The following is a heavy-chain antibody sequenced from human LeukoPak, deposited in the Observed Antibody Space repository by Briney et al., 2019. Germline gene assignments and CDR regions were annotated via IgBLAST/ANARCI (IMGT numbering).Heavy chain of an antibody. V-gene: IGHV1-24*01. Sequence: ASVTVSCKVSGYTLTELSMHWVRQAPGKGLEWMGGFDPEDGETIYAQKFQGRVTMTEDTSTDTAYMELSSLRSEDTAVYYCATDSSSSWSYYYYGMDVWGQGTTVTVSS. CDR3: ATDSSSSWSYYYYGMDV. D-gene: IGHD6-6*01. CDR1: GYTLTELS. J-gene: IGHJ6*02. CDR2: FDPEDGET.